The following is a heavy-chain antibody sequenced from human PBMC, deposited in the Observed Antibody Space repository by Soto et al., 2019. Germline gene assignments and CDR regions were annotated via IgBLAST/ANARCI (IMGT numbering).Heavy chain of an antibody. CDR1: GGSISSSSYY. D-gene: IGHD5-12*01. J-gene: IGHJ6*03. CDR2: IYYSGST. CDR3: ASIVATTTSYNEYYMHV. V-gene: IGHV4-39*01. Sequence: SETLSLTCTVSGGSISSSSYYWGWIRQPPGKGLEWIGSIYYSGSTYYNPSLKSRVTISVDTSKNQFSLKLSSVTAADTAVYYCASIVATTTSYNEYYMHVWGKGTTIT.